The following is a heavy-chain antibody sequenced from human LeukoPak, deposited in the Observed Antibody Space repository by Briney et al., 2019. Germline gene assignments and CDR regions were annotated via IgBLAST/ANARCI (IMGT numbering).Heavy chain of an antibody. CDR2: IKEDGSEE. CDR1: GFTISNYW. D-gene: IGHD6-19*01. CDR3: AREYSSGWYTFDY. Sequence: GGSLRLSCAASGFTISNYWMSWVRQAPGKGLEWVANIKEDGSEEYYVDSVEGRFTISRDIAQNSLYLQMDSLRAEDTAVYYCAREYSSGWYTFDYWGQGTLVTVSS. J-gene: IGHJ4*02. V-gene: IGHV3-7*01.